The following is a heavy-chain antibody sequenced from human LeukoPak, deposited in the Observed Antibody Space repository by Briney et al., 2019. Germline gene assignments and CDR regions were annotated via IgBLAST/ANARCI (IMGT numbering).Heavy chain of an antibody. J-gene: IGHJ4*02. Sequence: PGGSLRLSCAASGFTVSSHYMSWVRQAPGKGLEWVSAIYSGGNTYYADSVKGRFTISRDNSMNTLYLQMNSLRAEDTAVYYCATGLPMVQGVIFGYWGQGTLVTVSS. CDR1: GFTVSSHY. D-gene: IGHD3-10*01. CDR3: ATGLPMVQGVIFGY. CDR2: IYSGGNT. V-gene: IGHV3-53*01.